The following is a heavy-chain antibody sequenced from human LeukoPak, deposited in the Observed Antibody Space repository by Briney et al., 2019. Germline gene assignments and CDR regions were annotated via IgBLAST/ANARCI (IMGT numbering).Heavy chain of an antibody. CDR2: ISSSGSTI. D-gene: IGHD6-19*01. J-gene: IGHJ6*02. CDR1: GFTISDYY. CDR3: ARDPYSSGWYEYGMDV. Sequence: GGSLRLSCAASGFTISDYYMSWIRQAPGKGLEWVSYISSSGSTIYYADSVKGRFTISRDNAKNSLYLQMNSLRAEDTAVYYCARDPYSSGWYEYGMDVWGQGTTVTVSS. V-gene: IGHV3-11*01.